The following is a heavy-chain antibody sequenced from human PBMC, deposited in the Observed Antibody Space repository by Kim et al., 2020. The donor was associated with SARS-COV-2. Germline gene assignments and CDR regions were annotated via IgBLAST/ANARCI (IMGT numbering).Heavy chain of an antibody. J-gene: IGHJ4*02. V-gene: IGHV1-18*01. CDR3: ARDEGITIFGVVILSSNPHFDL. CDR2: ISAYNGNT. D-gene: IGHD3-3*01. CDR1: GYTFTSYG. Sequence: ASVKVSCKTSGYTFTSYGISWVRQAPGQGLEWMGWISAYNGNTNYEQKLQDRVTMTTDTSTTTAYMELRSLRSDDTAVYYCARDEGITIFGVVILSSNPHFDLWGQGTLVSVS.